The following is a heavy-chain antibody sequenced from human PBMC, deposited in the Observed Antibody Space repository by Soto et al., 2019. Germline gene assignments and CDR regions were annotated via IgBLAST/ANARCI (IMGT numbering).Heavy chain of an antibody. CDR2: IYYNGGA. D-gene: IGHD3-22*01. Sequence: PSETLXLTCTVSGGSSSRTGYYWGWIRQSPGKGMEWIGSIYYNGGAFYNPSLKRRVTISVDTSKTQFSLDLGSVTTTDTAVYYCARGGPSGYYCHFDYWGQGTQVTVSS. CDR1: GGSSSRTGYY. V-gene: IGHV4-39*01. CDR3: ARGGPSGYYCHFDY. J-gene: IGHJ4*02.